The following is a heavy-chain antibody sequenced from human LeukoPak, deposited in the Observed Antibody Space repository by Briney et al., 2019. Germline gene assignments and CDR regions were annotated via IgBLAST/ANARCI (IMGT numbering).Heavy chain of an antibody. J-gene: IGHJ4*02. Sequence: PGESLRLSCAASGFTFSSYWMHWVRQAPGKGLVWVSRIKSDGSSTSYADSVKGRFTISRDNAKNTVYLQMNSLRAEDTAVYYCATSRTFDYWGQGTLVTASS. CDR1: GFTFSSYW. CDR2: IKSDGSST. V-gene: IGHV3-74*01. CDR3: ATSRTFDY.